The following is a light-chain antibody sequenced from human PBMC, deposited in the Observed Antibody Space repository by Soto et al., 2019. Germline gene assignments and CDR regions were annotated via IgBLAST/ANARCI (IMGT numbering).Light chain of an antibody. CDR3: HQYNSNPYT. V-gene: IGKV1-5*01. CDR2: GAS. Sequence: DIQMTQLPSLLYASVGDRVIITCRANQSISTWLAWHQQEPGKAPKVLIDGASTLKSGVPSRFSGSGSGTEFTLTISSLQPDDVATYYFHQYNSNPYTFGQGTKLEI. CDR1: QSISTW. J-gene: IGKJ2*01.